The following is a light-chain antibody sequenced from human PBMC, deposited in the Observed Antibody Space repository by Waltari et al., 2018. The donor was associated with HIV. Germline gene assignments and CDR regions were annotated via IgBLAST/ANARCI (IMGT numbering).Light chain of an antibody. CDR2: GAS. CDR3: QQYGSSPTYT. Sequence: GTLSLSPGERATLSCRASQSVSSSYLAWYQQKPGQAPRLLIYGASSRATGIPDRFSGSGSGTDFTLTISRLEPEDFAVYYCQQYGSSPTYTFGQGTKLEIK. V-gene: IGKV3-20*01. J-gene: IGKJ2*01. CDR1: QSVSSSY.